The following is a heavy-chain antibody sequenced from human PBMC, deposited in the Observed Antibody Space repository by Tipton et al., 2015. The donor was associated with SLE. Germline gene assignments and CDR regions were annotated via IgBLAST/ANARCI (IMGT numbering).Heavy chain of an antibody. CDR1: GGSISSYY. J-gene: IGHJ4*02. D-gene: IGHD3-16*01. V-gene: IGHV4-59*12. CDR3: ARLRLNWSFDY. Sequence: TLSLTCTVSGGSISSYYWSWIRQPPGKGLEWIGYIYYSGSTNYNPSLKSRVTISVDTSKNQFSLKLSSVTAADTAVYYCARLRLNWSFDYWGQGTLVTVSS. CDR2: IYYSGST.